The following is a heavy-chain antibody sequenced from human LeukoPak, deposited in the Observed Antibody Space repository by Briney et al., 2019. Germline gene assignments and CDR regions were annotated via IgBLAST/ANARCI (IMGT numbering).Heavy chain of an antibody. J-gene: IGHJ4*02. D-gene: IGHD6-13*01. V-gene: IGHV3-11*01. Sequence: GGSLRLSCAASGFTFSDYNMRWIRQAPGKGLEWVSSISRSRSTKYYADSVKGRFTISRDNAKNSLFLQMNSLRAEDTAVYYCARLAAAGTVDYWGQGTLVTVSS. CDR2: ISRSRSTK. CDR3: ARLAAAGTVDY. CDR1: GFTFSDYN.